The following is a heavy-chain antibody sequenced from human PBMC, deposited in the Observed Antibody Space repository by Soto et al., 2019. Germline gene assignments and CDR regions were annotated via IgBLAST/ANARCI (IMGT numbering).Heavy chain of an antibody. D-gene: IGHD5-18*01. Sequence: GGSLRLSCAASGFTFSSYAMSWVRQAPGKGLEWVSAISGSGGSTYYADSVKGRFTISRDNSKNTLYLQMNSLRAEDTAVYYCAKDMDTAMVYYFGMDVWGQGTTVTVSS. CDR3: AKDMDTAMVYYFGMDV. V-gene: IGHV3-23*01. CDR1: GFTFSSYA. CDR2: ISGSGGST. J-gene: IGHJ6*02.